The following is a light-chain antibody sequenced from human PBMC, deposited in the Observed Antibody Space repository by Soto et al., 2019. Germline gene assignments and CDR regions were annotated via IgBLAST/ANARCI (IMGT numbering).Light chain of an antibody. Sequence: EIVMTQSPVTLSVSPGERATISCRASQSISTELAWYQQKPGQPPRLLIYSASTRATGVPARFTGSGSGSEFTLSISGLQSEDFAVYYCQQGHNWPLTFGQGTRLEI. V-gene: IGKV3-15*01. CDR3: QQGHNWPLT. J-gene: IGKJ2*01. CDR1: QSISTE. CDR2: SAS.